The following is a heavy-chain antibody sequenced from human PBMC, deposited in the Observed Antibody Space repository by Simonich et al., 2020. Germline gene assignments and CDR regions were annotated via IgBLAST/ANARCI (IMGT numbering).Heavy chain of an antibody. V-gene: IGHV4-59*12. J-gene: IGHJ6*03. CDR2: IDYRGST. CDR3: ARARTGDYYYYMDV. D-gene: IGHD7-27*01. Sequence: QVQLQESGPGLVKPSETLSLTCTVSGGSISRYYWSWIRQPPGKGLEWIGYIDYRGSTNYNPSLKSRVTISVATSKNQFSLKLSSVTAADTAVYYCARARTGDYYYYMDVWGKGTTVTVSS. CDR1: GGSISRYY.